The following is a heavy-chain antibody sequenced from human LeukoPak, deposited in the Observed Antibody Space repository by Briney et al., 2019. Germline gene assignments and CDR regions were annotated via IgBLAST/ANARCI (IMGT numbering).Heavy chain of an antibody. CDR1: GGSISSYY. D-gene: IGHD2-2*01. CDR3: ARARCSSTSCFKYYYYYMDV. V-gene: IGHV4-4*07. J-gene: IGHJ6*03. CDR2: IYTSGST. Sequence: SETLSLTCTVSGGSISSYYWSWIRQPAGKGLEWIGRIYTSGSTNYTPSLKSRVTMSVDTSKNQFSLKLSSVTAADTAVYYCARARCSSTSCFKYYYYYMDVWGKGTTVTISS.